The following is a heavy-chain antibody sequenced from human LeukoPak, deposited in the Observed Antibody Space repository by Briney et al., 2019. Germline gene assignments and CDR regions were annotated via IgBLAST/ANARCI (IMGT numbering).Heavy chain of an antibody. V-gene: IGHV4-4*02. D-gene: IGHD1-7*01. CDR1: GGSISSGNW. Sequence: PSGPLSLTCTVSGGSISSGNWWSWVRPPPGKGLEWIGEIYHSGSANYNPSLKSRVTISVDKSTNQFSLKLTSVTAADTAVYYCARGNSDPWGQGTLVTVSS. CDR3: ARGNSDP. J-gene: IGHJ5*02. CDR2: IYHSGSA.